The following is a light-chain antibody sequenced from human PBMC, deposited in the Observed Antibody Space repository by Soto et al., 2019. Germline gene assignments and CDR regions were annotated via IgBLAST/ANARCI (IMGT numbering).Light chain of an antibody. CDR1: QSVSNY. Sequence: EIVLTQSPGTLSLSPGERATLSCRASQSVSNYLAWYQRKPGQAPRLLIYGASSGATGIPDRFSGSGSGTDFTLTISRLEPEDFAVYYCHQYGGSPQTFGQGTKVEIK. CDR2: GAS. V-gene: IGKV3-20*01. J-gene: IGKJ1*01. CDR3: HQYGGSPQT.